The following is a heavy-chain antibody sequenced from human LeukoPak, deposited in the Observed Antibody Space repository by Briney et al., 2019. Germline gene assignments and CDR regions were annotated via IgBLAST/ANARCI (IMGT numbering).Heavy chain of an antibody. CDR1: GGSISSGGSY. CDR3: ARASGCPSSSCYSGYFDC. D-gene: IGHD2-2*01. J-gene: IGHJ4*02. V-gene: IGHV4-31*03. CDR2: IFYRGNS. Sequence: PSQTLSLTCSVSGGSISSGGSYWSWIRQHPGKGLEWIGYIFYRGNSYYNPSLKSRVTISIDTSKSQSSLRLSSVTAADTAVYYCARASGCPSSSCYSGYFDCWGQGTLVTVSS.